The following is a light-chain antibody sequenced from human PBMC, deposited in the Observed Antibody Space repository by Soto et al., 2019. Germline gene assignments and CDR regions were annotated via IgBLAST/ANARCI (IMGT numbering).Light chain of an antibody. CDR3: QRYEIWPTYT. J-gene: IGKJ2*01. Sequence: EVVMTHSPASLSASPGGRATLSCRASQNIRSSLAWYQQRPGQAPRLLIYDASTRATGIPPRFSGVESGTEFTVTISSLQSEDFAIYYGQRYEIWPTYTFGQGTKVDIK. V-gene: IGKV3-15*01. CDR2: DAS. CDR1: QNIRSS.